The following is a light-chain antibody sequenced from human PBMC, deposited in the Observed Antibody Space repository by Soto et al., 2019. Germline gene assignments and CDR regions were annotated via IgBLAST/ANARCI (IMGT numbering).Light chain of an antibody. CDR2: TND. V-gene: IGLV1-44*01. CDR1: NSNIGSNT. Sequence: QPVLTQPPSTSGTPGQRVTISCSGSNSNIGSNTVNWYQQLPGTAPKLLIYTNDQRPSGVPDRFSGSKSGTSASLAISGLQSEDEADYYCAAWDDSLNGYVFGTGTQLTVL. CDR3: AAWDDSLNGYV. J-gene: IGLJ1*01.